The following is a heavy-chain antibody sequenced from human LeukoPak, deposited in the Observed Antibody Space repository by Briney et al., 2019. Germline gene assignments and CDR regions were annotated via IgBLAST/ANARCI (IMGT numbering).Heavy chain of an antibody. J-gene: IGHJ4*02. CDR3: AKVGPHHDHVWGSYRVDY. D-gene: IGHD3-16*02. CDR2: VSYDGSNK. Sequence: PGRSLRLSCAASGFTFNIYGMHWVRQAPGKGLEWVAVVSYDGSNKFYSDSVKGRFTISRDNSNNTLYLQMNSLTAEDTAVYYCAKVGPHHDHVWGSYRVDYWGQGTLVTVSS. CDR1: GFTFNIYG. V-gene: IGHV3-30*18.